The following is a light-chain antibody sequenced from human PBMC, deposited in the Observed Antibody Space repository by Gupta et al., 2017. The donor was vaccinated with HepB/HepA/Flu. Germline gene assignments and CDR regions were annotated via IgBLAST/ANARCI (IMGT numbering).Light chain of an antibody. V-gene: IGLV1-47*01. CDR3: ATGDDSLSGYV. CDR2: RNN. CDR1: SSNIGSNY. Sequence: QSVLTQPPSASGPPGPRVNISCSGSSSNIGSNYVYWYQQFPGTAPKLLIYRNNQRPSGVPDRFSGSKSGTSASLAISGLRSDDEADYYCATGDDSLSGYVFGNGTNVTVL. J-gene: IGLJ1*01.